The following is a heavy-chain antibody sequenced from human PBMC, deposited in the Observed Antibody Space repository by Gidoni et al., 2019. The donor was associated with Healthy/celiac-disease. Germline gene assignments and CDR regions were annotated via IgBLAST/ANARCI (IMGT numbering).Heavy chain of an antibody. V-gene: IGHV3-30*03. CDR3: AGRGAYFDY. J-gene: IGHJ4*02. Sequence: QVQLVESGGGVVQPGRSLRLSCAASGFPFSSYGMHWVRQAPGKGLEWVAVISYDGSNKYYADSVKGRFTISRDNSKNTLYLQMNSLRAEDTAVYYCAGRGAYFDYWGQGTLVTVSS. CDR2: ISYDGSNK. CDR1: GFPFSSYG. D-gene: IGHD2-15*01.